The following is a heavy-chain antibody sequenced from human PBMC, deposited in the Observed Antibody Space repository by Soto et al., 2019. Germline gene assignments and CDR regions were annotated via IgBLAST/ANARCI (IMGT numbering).Heavy chain of an antibody. CDR1: GFTFSSYA. Sequence: GGSLRLSCAASGFTFSSYAMHWVRQAPGKGLEWVAVISYDGSNKYYADSVKGRFTISRDNSKNTLYLQMNSLRAEDTAVYYCAKDPRIRHSSGWFYYFDYWGQGTQVTSPQ. D-gene: IGHD6-19*01. CDR3: AKDPRIRHSSGWFYYFDY. V-gene: IGHV3-30-3*01. J-gene: IGHJ4*02. CDR2: ISYDGSNK.